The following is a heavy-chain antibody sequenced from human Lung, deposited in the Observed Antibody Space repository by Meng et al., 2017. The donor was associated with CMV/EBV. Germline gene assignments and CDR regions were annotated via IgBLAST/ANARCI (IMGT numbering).Heavy chain of an antibody. V-gene: IGHV3-48*04. Sequence: GESXKISCAASGFTFSSYSMNWGRQAPGKGLEWVSYISSSSSTIYYADSVKGRFTISRDNAKNSLYLQMNSLRAEDTAVYYCARGGSTIFGGVTRVMDVWGQGXTVTVSS. CDR3: ARGGSTIFGGVTRVMDV. D-gene: IGHD3-3*01. J-gene: IGHJ6*02. CDR1: GFTFSSYS. CDR2: ISSSSSTI.